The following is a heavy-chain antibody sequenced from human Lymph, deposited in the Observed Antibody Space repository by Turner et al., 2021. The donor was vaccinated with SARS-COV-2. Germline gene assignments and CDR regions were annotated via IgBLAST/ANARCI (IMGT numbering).Heavy chain of an antibody. J-gene: IGHJ4*02. CDR1: GGSISSGDYY. CDR3: ARVVVLRRAYFDY. CDR2: IDYSGST. D-gene: IGHD2-8*01. Sequence: QVQLQESGPRLVKPSQTLSLTCTVSGGSISSGDYYWGWIRQPPGKGLEWIGYIDYSGSTFNNPSLKSRVTISVDTSKNQFTLKLSSVTAADTAVYYCARVVVLRRAYFDYWGQGTLVTVSS. V-gene: IGHV4-30-4*01.